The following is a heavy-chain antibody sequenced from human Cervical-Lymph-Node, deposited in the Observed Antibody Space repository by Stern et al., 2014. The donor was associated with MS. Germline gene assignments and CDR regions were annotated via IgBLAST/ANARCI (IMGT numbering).Heavy chain of an antibody. D-gene: IGHD6-13*01. V-gene: IGHV4-59*01. Sequence: VQLVESGPGLVKPSETLSLTCTVSGGSISTYYWSWIRQPPGKGLEWIGYIHYSGSTKYNPSLKIRVTTSVDTSKNQFSLKLSSVTAADTAVFYCARAHRDSSSWLNAFDVWGPGTRVTVSS. CDR1: GGSISTYY. J-gene: IGHJ3*01. CDR3: ARAHRDSSSWLNAFDV. CDR2: IHYSGST.